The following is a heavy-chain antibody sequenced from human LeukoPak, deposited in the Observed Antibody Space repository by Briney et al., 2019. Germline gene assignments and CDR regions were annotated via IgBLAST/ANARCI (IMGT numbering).Heavy chain of an antibody. CDR1: GFIFSDYN. J-gene: IGHJ4*02. D-gene: IGHD5/OR15-5a*01. Sequence: RGSLRLSCAASGFIFSDYNMHWVRQVPGKGLEWVSIISGDGGRTSYADSVKGRVTISGDNSKNSLYLQMNSLRTEDTAFYYCAKDVSGSIDSWGQGTLVTVSS. V-gene: IGHV3-43*02. CDR2: ISGDGGRT. CDR3: AKDVSGSIDS.